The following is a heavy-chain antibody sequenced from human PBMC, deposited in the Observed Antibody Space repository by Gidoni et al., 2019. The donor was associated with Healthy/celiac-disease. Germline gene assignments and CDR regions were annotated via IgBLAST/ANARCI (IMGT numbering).Heavy chain of an antibody. J-gene: IGHJ4*02. D-gene: IGHD2-8*02. CDR2: ISYDGSNK. Sequence: QVQLVESGGGVVQPGRSLRLSCAASGFTFSSYAMHWVRQAPGKGLEWVAVISYDGSNKYDADSVKGRFTISRDNSKITLYLQRNSLRADDAAVYYCARVAMGYWPKAPDYWGQGTLVTVSS. V-gene: IGHV3-30*01. CDR1: GFTFSSYA. CDR3: ARVAMGYWPKAPDY.